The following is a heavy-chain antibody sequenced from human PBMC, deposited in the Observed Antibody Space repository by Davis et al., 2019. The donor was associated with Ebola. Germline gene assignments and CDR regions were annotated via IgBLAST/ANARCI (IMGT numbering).Heavy chain of an antibody. D-gene: IGHD6-6*01. J-gene: IGHJ6*03. CDR3: ANLPSSIAARPESYYYYYMDV. CDR2: ISGSGGST. Sequence: PSETLSLTCTVSGGSISSSSYYWGWIRQPPGKGLEWVSAISGSGGSTYYADSVKGRFTISRDNSKNTLYLQMNSLRAEDTAVYYCANLPSSIAARPESYYYYYMDVWGKGTTVTVSS. CDR1: GGSISSSSYY. V-gene: IGHV3-23*01.